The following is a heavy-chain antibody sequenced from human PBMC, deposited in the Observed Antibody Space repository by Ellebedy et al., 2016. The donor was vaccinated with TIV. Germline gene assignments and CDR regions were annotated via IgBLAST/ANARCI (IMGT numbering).Heavy chain of an antibody. J-gene: IGHJ6*02. Sequence: ASVKVSCXASGHSFTSYGIHWVRQAPGQSLEWMGWINTGNGNTKYSQTFQGRATITRDTSATTAYMELSSLMSEDTAVYYCATREWQDPMDVWGQGTTVTVSS. V-gene: IGHV1-3*04. CDR1: GHSFTSYG. D-gene: IGHD3-3*01. CDR2: INTGNGNT. CDR3: ATREWQDPMDV.